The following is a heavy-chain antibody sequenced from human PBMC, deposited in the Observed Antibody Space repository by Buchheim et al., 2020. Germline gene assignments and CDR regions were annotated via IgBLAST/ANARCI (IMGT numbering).Heavy chain of an antibody. J-gene: IGHJ6*02. V-gene: IGHV1-69*08. D-gene: IGHD6-6*01. Sequence: QVQLVQSGAEVKKPGSSVKVSCKASGGTFSSYTISWVRQAPGQGLEWMGRIIPILGIANYAQKFQGRVTITADKSTSTAYMELSSLRSEDTAVYYCARDIEIEQLQVYYGMDVWGQGTT. CDR1: GGTFSSYT. CDR3: ARDIEIEQLQVYYGMDV. CDR2: IIPILGIA.